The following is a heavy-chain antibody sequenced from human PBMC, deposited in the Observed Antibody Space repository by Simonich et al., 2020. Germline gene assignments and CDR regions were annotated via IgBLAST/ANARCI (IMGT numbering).Heavy chain of an antibody. J-gene: IGHJ4*02. CDR3: ARGIGSSWYFDY. D-gene: IGHD6-13*01. CDR2: MNPNRGNT. V-gene: IGHV1-8*03. Sequence: QVQLVQSGAEVKKPGASVKVSCKASGYTFTSYDINWVRQATGQGLEWMGWMNPNRGNTGYAQKVQGRVTITRNTSISTAYMELSSLRSEDTAVYYCARGIGSSWYFDYWGQGTLVTVSS. CDR1: GYTFTSYD.